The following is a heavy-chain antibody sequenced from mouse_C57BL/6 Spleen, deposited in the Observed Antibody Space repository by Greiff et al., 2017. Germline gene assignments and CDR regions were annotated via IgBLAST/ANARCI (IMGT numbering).Heavy chain of an antibody. CDR1: GYTFTDYY. Sequence: EVQLQQSGPELVKPGASVKISCKASGYTFTDYYMNWVKQSHGKSLEWIGDINPNNGGTSYNQKFKGKATLTVDKSSSTAYMELRSLTSEDSAVYYCAIDYDAYCDYWGQGTTLTVSA. CDR2: INPNNGGT. V-gene: IGHV1-26*01. J-gene: IGHJ2*01. CDR3: AIDYDAYCDY. D-gene: IGHD2-4*01.